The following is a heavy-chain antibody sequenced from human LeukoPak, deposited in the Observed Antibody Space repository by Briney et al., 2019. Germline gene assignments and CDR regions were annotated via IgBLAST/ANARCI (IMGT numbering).Heavy chain of an antibody. D-gene: IGHD3-3*01. CDR1: GFTFSSYA. Sequence: PGGSLRLSCAASGFTFSSYAMSWVRQAPGKGLEWVANINQDGTAEYYVDSVKGRFTISRDNADNSLHLQMHSLRAEDTAVYYCARSSYYEDLFDYWGQGTLVTVSS. CDR2: INQDGTAE. CDR3: ARSSYYEDLFDY. V-gene: IGHV3-7*01. J-gene: IGHJ4*02.